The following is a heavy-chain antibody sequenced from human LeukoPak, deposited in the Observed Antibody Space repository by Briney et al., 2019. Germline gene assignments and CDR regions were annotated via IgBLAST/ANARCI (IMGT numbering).Heavy chain of an antibody. CDR2: IYYSGST. V-gene: IGHV4-31*03. J-gene: IGHJ4*02. D-gene: IGHD3-22*01. Sequence: SETLSLTCTVSGGSISSGGHYGRWIRQHPGKGLEWIGYIYYSGSTYYNPSLKSRVTISVDTSKNQFSLRLYSVTAADTAVYYCARGDSSRYYKLFDYWGQGTLVTVSS. CDR3: ARGDSSRYYKLFDY. CDR1: GGSISSGGHY.